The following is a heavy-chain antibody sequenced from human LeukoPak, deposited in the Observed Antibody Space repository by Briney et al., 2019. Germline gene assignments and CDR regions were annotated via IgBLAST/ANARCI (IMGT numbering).Heavy chain of an antibody. CDR1: GESFSGYY. D-gene: IGHD5-18*01. J-gene: IGHJ4*02. V-gene: IGHV4-34*01. CDR3: ARTRLWPTGTFDY. Sequence: SETLSLTCAVYGESFSGYYWTWIRQPPGKGLEWIGEINHSGSTNYNPSLKSRVTISIDTSKNQFSLNLRSVTAADTAVYYCARTRLWPTGTFDYWGQGTLVTVSS. CDR2: INHSGST.